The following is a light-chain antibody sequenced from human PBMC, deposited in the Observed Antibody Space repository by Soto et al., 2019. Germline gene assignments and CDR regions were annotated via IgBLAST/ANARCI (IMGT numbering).Light chain of an antibody. J-gene: IGLJ6*01. CDR1: SSDVGSYNL. CDR3: CSYAGSSTCV. CDR2: EGS. V-gene: IGLV2-23*01. Sequence: QSALTQPASVSGSPGQSITISCTGTSSDVGSYNLVSWYQQHPGKAPKLMIYEGSKRPSGVSNRFSGSKSGNTASLTISGLPAEDEADYYCCSYAGSSTCVFGSGTQLTVL.